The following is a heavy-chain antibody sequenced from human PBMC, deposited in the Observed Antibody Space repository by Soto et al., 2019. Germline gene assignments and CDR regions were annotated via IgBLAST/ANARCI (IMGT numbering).Heavy chain of an antibody. CDR2: INQDGSEE. J-gene: IGHJ2*01. CDR1: GFTFSTYW. V-gene: IGHV3-7*01. Sequence: EVQLAESGGGLVQPGGSLRLSCAASGFTFSTYWMSWVRQAPGKGLEWVAHINQDGSEEDYVDSVTGRFTISRDNAKRSVYLQMNSLGAEDAAVYYCARGHWFLEVWGRGALVTVSS. CDR3: ARGHWFLEV. D-gene: IGHD3-9*01.